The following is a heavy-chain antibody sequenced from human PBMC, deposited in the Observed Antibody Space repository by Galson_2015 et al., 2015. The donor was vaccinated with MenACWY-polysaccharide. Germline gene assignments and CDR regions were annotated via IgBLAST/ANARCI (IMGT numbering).Heavy chain of an antibody. Sequence: WVRQAPGKGLEWIGTVSYSGSAYYNASLKSRVSISVDTSKNQFSLKLSSVTAADTAIYYCARAGRTDIVVVGYGWGFDYWGQGALVTVSS. CDR3: ARAGRTDIVVVGYGWGFDY. CDR2: VSYSGSA. J-gene: IGHJ4*02. V-gene: IGHV4-39*07. D-gene: IGHD2-2*01.